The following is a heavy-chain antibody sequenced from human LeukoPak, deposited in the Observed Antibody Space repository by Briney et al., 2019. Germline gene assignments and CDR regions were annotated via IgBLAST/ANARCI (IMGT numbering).Heavy chain of an antibody. CDR1: GGSISSSSYY. CDR2: IYYSGST. V-gene: IGHV4-39*07. Sequence: PSETLSLTCTVSGGSISSSSYYWGWIRQPPGKGLEWIGSIYYSGSTYYNPSLKSRVTISVDTSKNQFSLKLSSVTAADTAVYYCARGVGRQSYRFDYWGQGTLATVSS. CDR3: ARGVGRQSYRFDY. D-gene: IGHD1-26*01. J-gene: IGHJ4*02.